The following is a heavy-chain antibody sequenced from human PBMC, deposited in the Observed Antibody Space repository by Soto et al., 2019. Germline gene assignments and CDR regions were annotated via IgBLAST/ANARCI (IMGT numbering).Heavy chain of an antibody. CDR3: ARAPDRVVAYYYYYYGMDV. D-gene: IGHD3-3*02. J-gene: IGHJ6*02. V-gene: IGHV6-1*01. Sequence: SQTLSLTCAISGDSVSSNSAAWNWIRQSPSRGLEWLGRTYYRSKWYNDYAVSVKSRITINPDTSKNQFSLQLNSVTPEDTAVYYCARAPDRVVAYYYYYYGMDVWGQGTTVTVSS. CDR2: TYYRSKWYN. CDR1: GDSVSSNSAA.